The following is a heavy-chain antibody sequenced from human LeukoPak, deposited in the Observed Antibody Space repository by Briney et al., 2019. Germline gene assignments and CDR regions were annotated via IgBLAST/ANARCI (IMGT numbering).Heavy chain of an antibody. J-gene: IGHJ4*02. D-gene: IGHD6-6*01. Sequence: GGSLRLSCAASGFTFDDYAIYWVRQAPGKGLEWVSLISGNGHTIFYADSVRGRFTISRDNSKNSLYLQMDSLTTEDTGVYYCARDDGASSLLDFWGQGTLVTVSS. CDR2: ISGNGHTI. CDR3: ARDDGASSLLDF. V-gene: IGHV3-43*02. CDR1: GFTFDDYA.